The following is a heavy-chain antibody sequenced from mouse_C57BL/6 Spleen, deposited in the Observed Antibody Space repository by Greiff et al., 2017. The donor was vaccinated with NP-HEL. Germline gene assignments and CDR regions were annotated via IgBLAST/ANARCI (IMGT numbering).Heavy chain of an antibody. J-gene: IGHJ2*01. D-gene: IGHD2-5*01. CDR1: GFTFSDYG. V-gene: IGHV5-17*01. CDR2: ISSGSSSI. CDR3: ARGAIVTSYYFDY. Sequence: EVKLMESGGGLVKPGGSLKLSCAASGFTFSDYGMHWVRQAPEKGLEWVAYISSGSSSIYYADTVKGRFTISRDNAKNTLFLQMTSLRSEDTAMYYCARGAIVTSYYFDYWGQGTTLTVSS.